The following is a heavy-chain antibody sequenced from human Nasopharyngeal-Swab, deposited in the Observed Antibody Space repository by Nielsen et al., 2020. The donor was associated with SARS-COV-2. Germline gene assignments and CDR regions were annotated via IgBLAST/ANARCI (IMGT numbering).Heavy chain of an antibody. CDR3: ARSEIAAGRPYYYYGMDV. D-gene: IGHD6-13*01. Sequence: SETLSLTCTVSGGSISSYYWSWIRQPPGKGLEWIGYIYYSGSTNYNPSLKSRVTISVDTSKNQFSLKLSSVTAADTAVYYCARSEIAAGRPYYYYGMDVWGQGTTGTVSS. V-gene: IGHV4-59*01. J-gene: IGHJ6*02. CDR2: IYYSGST. CDR1: GGSISSYY.